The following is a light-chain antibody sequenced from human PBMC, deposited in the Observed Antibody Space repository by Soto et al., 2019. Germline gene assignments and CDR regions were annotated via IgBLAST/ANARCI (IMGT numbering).Light chain of an antibody. CDR1: SSNIGGNS. V-gene: IGLV1-44*01. CDR3: AAWDDSPNGRWL. J-gene: IGLJ3*02. CDR2: SNN. Sequence: QSVLTQPPSVSAAPGQKVTISCSGSSSNIGGNSVSWYQQLPGTAPKLLIYSNNQRPSGVPDRFSGSKSGTSASLAISGLQSEDEADYYCAAWDDSPNGRWLFGGGTKLTVL.